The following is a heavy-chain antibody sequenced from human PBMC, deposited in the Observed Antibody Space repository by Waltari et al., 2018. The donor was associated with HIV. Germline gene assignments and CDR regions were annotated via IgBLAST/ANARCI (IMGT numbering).Heavy chain of an antibody. Sequence: QVQLVQSGAAVKKPGASVKVSCKASGYTLTGYYMPWVRPAPGHRLEWMGRINPNSGGTNYAQQFQGRVTMTRDTSISTAYMELSRLRSDDTAVYYCAREGARMTTMIYYYYGMDVWGQGTTVTVSS. V-gene: IGHV1-2*06. CDR3: AREGARMTTMIYYYYGMDV. D-gene: IGHD4-4*01. CDR2: INPNSGGT. J-gene: IGHJ6*02. CDR1: GYTLTGYY.